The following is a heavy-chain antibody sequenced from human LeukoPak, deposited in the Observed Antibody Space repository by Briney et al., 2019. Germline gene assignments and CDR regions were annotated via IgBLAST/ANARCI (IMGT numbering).Heavy chain of an antibody. CDR2: IKQDGSEK. V-gene: IGHV3-7*01. J-gene: IGHJ4*02. CDR3: ARGHTILAY. Sequence: GGSLRLSCAASGLIFSNFWMSWFRQAPGKGLEWVANIKQDGSEKYYMDSVKGRFTISRDNAKNSLYLQMDSLRAEDTAVYYCARGHTILAYWGQGALVTVSS. CDR1: GLIFSNFW. D-gene: IGHD3-3*01.